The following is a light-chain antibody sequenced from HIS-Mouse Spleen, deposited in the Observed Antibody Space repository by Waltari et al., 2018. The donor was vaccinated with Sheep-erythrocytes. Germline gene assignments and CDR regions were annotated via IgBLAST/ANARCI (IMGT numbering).Light chain of an antibody. CDR3: QQSYSTPRT. Sequence: DIQMTQSPSSLSASVGDRVTITCRASQSISSYLNWDQQKPGKAPKLLIYAAYSLQSGVPSRFSGSGSGTDFTLTISSLQPEDFTTYYCQQSYSTPRTFGQGTKVEIK. J-gene: IGKJ1*01. CDR1: QSISSY. V-gene: IGKV1-39*01. CDR2: AAY.